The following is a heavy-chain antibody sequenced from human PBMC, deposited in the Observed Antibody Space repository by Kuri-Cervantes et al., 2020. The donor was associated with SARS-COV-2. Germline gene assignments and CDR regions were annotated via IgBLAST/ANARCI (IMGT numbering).Heavy chain of an antibody. J-gene: IGHJ4*02. V-gene: IGHV2-26*01. CDR1: GFSLSNARMG. CDR3: ARIFADYDFGSEIDY. D-gene: IGHD3-3*01. Sequence: SGPTLVKPTETLTLTCTVSGFSLSNARMGVSWIRQPPGKALEWLAHIFSNDEKSYSTSLKSSLTISKDTSKSQVVLTMTNMDPVDTATYYCARIFADYDFGSEIDYWGQGTLVTVSS. CDR2: IFSNDEK.